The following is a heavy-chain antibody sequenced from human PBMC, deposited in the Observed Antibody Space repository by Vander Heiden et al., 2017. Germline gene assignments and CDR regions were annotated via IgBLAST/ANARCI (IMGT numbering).Heavy chain of an antibody. D-gene: IGHD2-8*01. CDR1: GYTFTSYY. CDR3: ARDGVGSRAPNYYFDY. Sequence: QVQLVQSGAEVKKPGASVKVSCKASGYTFTSYYMHWVRQAPGQGLEWMGIINPSGGSTSYAQKFQGRVTMTRDTSTSTVDMELSSLRSEETAVYYCARDGVGSRAPNYYFDYWGQGTLVTVSS. J-gene: IGHJ4*02. CDR2: INPSGGST. V-gene: IGHV1-46*01.